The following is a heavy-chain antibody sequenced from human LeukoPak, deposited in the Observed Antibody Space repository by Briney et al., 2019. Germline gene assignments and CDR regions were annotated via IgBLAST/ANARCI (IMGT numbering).Heavy chain of an antibody. CDR3: AKDLGVVVVAATGNAFDI. D-gene: IGHD2-15*01. V-gene: IGHV3-30*04. J-gene: IGHJ3*02. CDR1: GFDFSGYG. Sequence: GGSLRLSCAASGFDFSGYGFYWVRQAPGKGLEWVSFISFDGNNKYYADSVKGRFTISRDNSKNTLYLQMNSLRAEDTAVYYCAKDLGVVVVAATGNAFDIWGQGTMVTVSS. CDR2: ISFDGNNK.